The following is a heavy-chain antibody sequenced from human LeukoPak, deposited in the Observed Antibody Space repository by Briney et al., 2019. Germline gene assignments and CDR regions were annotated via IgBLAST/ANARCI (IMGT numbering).Heavy chain of an antibody. Sequence: GGSLRLSCVASEFIFSSYAMSWVRQAPGKGLEWVSGISGTGAKTWYADSVKGRFTISRGNSENTLYLQMDSLRAEDTATYYCVKDGLVWFGELQHNWFDPWGQGTVVTVSS. CDR2: ISGTGAKT. J-gene: IGHJ5*02. CDR1: EFIFSSYA. CDR3: VKDGLVWFGELQHNWFDP. V-gene: IGHV3-23*01. D-gene: IGHD3-10*01.